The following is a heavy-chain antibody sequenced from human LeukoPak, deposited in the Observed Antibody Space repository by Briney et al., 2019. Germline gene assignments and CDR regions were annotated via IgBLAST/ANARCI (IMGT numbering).Heavy chain of an antibody. D-gene: IGHD6-6*01. CDR3: ARVFTAARGLENWFDP. V-gene: IGHV1-8*03. CDR1: GYTFTSYD. J-gene: IGHJ5*02. CDR2: MNPNSGNT. Sequence: ASVKVSCKASGYTFTSYDINWVRQATGQGLKWMGWMNPNSGNTGYAQKFQGRVTITRNTSISTAYMELSSLISEATAVYYCARVFTAARGLENWFDPWGQGTLVTVSS.